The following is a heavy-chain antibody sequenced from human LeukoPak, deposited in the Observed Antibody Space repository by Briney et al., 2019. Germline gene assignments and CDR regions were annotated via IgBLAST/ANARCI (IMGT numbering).Heavy chain of an antibody. D-gene: IGHD6-13*01. CDR3: AKEPYSSSWDQTFDY. V-gene: IGHV3-30*18. Sequence: PGGSLRLSCAASAFTFSSYGMHWVRQAPGKGLEWVAVVSYDGTNKFSADSVQGRFTISRDNSKNTLYLQMNSLRAEDTAVYYCAKEPYSSSWDQTFDYWGQGTLVTVSS. J-gene: IGHJ4*02. CDR1: AFTFSSYG. CDR2: VSYDGTNK.